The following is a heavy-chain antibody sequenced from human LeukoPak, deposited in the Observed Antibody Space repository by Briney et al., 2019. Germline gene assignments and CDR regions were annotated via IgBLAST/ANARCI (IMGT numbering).Heavy chain of an antibody. CDR3: ARANYDYIWGSYRPTVYYFDY. CDR1: GGSISSYY. D-gene: IGHD3-16*02. CDR2: VNHSGST. J-gene: IGHJ4*02. V-gene: IGHV4-34*01. Sequence: SETLSLTCTVSGGSISSYYWSWIRQPPGKGLEWIGEVNHSGSTNYNPSLKSPVTISVDTSKNQFSLKLSSVTAAGTAVYYWARANYDYIWGSYRPTVYYFDYWGQGTLVTVSS.